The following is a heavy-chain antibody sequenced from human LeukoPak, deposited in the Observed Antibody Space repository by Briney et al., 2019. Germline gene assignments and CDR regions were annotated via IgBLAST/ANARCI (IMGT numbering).Heavy chain of an antibody. CDR1: GYTFTSYD. CDR2: MNPNSGNT. J-gene: IGHJ5*02. V-gene: IGHV1-8*03. D-gene: IGHD3-3*01. CDR3: AREYDFWSGFGGFDP. Sequence: GASVKVFCKASGYTFTSYDINWVRQATGQGLEWMGWMNPNSGNTGYAQKFQGRVTITRNTSISTAYMELSSLRSEDTAVYYCAREYDFWSGFGGFDPWGQGTLVTVSS.